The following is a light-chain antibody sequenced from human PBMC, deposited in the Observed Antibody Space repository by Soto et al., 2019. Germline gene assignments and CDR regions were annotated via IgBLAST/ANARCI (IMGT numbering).Light chain of an antibody. V-gene: IGLV2-14*01. CDR3: SSYTCSSTLVV. Sequence: QSALTQPASVSGSPGQSITISCTGTSSDVGGYNYVSWYQQHPGKAPKLMIYDVSNRPSGVSNRFSGSKSGNTASLTISGIQAEDEVDYYCSSYTCSSTLVVFGGGTKLTVL. J-gene: IGLJ2*01. CDR1: SSDVGGYNY. CDR2: DVS.